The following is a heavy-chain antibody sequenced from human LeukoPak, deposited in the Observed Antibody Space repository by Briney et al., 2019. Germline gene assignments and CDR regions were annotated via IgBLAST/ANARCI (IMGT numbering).Heavy chain of an antibody. V-gene: IGHV3-33*01. J-gene: IGHJ5*01. D-gene: IGHD3-3*01. CDR2: IYDDGSKE. Sequence: PGGSLRLSCAASGFTFSNYGMHWVRQAPGKGLEWVAVIYDDGSKEYFADSVKGRFTISRDNSKNTVVLQMNSLRGEDTAVYYCARDFKSGYVDAWGHGTLVTVSS. CDR1: GFTFSNYG. CDR3: ARDFKSGYVDA.